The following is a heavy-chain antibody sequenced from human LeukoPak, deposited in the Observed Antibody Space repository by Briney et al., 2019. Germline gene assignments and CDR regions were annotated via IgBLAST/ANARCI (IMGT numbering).Heavy chain of an antibody. CDR3: ARDAYYYDSSGYYYKAAIDY. Sequence: GGSLRLSCAASEFTFSSYWMSWVRQAPGKGLEWVANIKQDGSEKYYVDSVKGRFTISRDNAKNSLYLQMNSLRAEDTAVYYCARDAYYYDSSGYYYKAAIDYWGQGTLVTVSS. D-gene: IGHD3-22*01. CDR1: EFTFSSYW. CDR2: IKQDGSEK. V-gene: IGHV3-7*01. J-gene: IGHJ4*02.